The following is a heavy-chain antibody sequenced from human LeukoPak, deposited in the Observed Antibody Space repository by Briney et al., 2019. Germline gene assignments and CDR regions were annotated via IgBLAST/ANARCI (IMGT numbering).Heavy chain of an antibody. Sequence: SETLSLTCAVYGGSFSGYYWSWIRQPPGKGLEWIGEINHSGSTNYNPSLKSRVTISVDTSKNQFSLKLSSVTAADTAVYYCASPARYSSSWYFDYWGQGTLVTVAS. CDR2: INHSGST. V-gene: IGHV4-34*01. D-gene: IGHD6-13*01. CDR1: GGSFSGYY. J-gene: IGHJ4*02. CDR3: ASPARYSSSWYFDY.